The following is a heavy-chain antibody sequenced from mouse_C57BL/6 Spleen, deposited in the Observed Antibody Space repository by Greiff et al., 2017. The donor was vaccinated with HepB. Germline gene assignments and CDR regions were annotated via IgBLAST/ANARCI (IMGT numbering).Heavy chain of an antibody. J-gene: IGHJ2*01. D-gene: IGHD1-1*01. V-gene: IGHV1-74*01. CDR1: GYTFTSYW. CDR3: VITTVVVPLDY. Sequence: QVQLQQPGAELVKPGASVKVSCKASGYTFTSYWMHWVKQRPGQGLEWIGRIHPSDSDTNYNQKFKGKATLTVDKSSSTAYMQLSSLTSEDSAVYYCVITTVVVPLDYWGQGTTLTVSS. CDR2: IHPSDSDT.